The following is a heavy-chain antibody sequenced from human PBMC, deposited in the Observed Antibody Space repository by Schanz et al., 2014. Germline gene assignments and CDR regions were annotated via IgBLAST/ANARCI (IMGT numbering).Heavy chain of an antibody. CDR3: VSQTGSPNY. Sequence: EVQLVESGGGLVQPGGSLRLSCTASGFTFSDYWMSWFRQAPGKGPEWVANIKHDGSVNDYVDSMEGRITISRDNAKRSLVLQMNSLRVEDTAVYYCVSQTGSPNYWGQGTLVTVSS. CDR2: IKHDGSVN. V-gene: IGHV3-7*02. J-gene: IGHJ4*02. CDR1: GFTFSDYW. D-gene: IGHD6-13*01.